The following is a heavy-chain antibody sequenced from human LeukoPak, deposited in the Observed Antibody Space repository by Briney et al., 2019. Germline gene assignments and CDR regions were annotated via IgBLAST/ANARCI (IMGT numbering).Heavy chain of an antibody. Sequence: PSETLSLTCTVSGGSISSYYWSWIRQPAGKGLEWIGRIYTSGNTNYNPSLKSRVTMSVDTSKNQFSLKLSSVAAADTAVYYCARDHCTNGVCYESRVYFDYWGQGTLVTVSS. V-gene: IGHV4-4*07. CDR1: GGSISSYY. J-gene: IGHJ4*02. D-gene: IGHD2-8*01. CDR3: ARDHCTNGVCYESRVYFDY. CDR2: IYTSGNT.